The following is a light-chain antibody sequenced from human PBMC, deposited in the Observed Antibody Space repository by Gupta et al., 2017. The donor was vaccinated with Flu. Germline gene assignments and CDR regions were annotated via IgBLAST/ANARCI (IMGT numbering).Light chain of an antibody. J-gene: IGKJ1*01. CDR3: QQYYSTPRT. CDR1: QSVLYSSNNNNY. V-gene: IGKV4-1*01. Sequence: DIVMTQSPDSLAVSLGERATINCKSSQSVLYSSNNNNYLAWYQQKPGQPPKLLIYWAFTRESGVPDRFSGSGSGTDFTLTISSLQAEDVAVYYCQQYYSTPRTFGQGTKVEIK. CDR2: WAF.